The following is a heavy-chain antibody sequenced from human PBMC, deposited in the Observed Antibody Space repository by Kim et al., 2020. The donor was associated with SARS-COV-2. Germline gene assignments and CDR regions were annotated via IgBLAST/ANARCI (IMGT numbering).Heavy chain of an antibody. D-gene: IGHD6-13*01. CDR3: ARYSSSWYGNWFDP. V-gene: IGHV1-18*01. Sequence: AQKLQGRVTMTTDTSTSTAYMELRSLRSDDTAVYYCARYSSSWYGNWFDPWGQGTLVTVSS. J-gene: IGHJ5*02.